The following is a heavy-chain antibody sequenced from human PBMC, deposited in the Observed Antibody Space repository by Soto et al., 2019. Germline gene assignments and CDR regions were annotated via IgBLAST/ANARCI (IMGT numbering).Heavy chain of an antibody. J-gene: IGHJ3*02. CDR2: ISNSGGST. CDR1: GFTFSTYA. V-gene: IGHV3-23*01. CDR3: AHPRGYGVFDAYDI. Sequence: VQLLESGGGLVHPGGSLRLSCAASGFTFSTYAMSWVRQAPGKGLEWVSAISNSGGSTYHADSVKGRFTISRDNSINTLYLQMNILRAEDTALYFCAHPRGYGVFDAYDIWGQGTMVTVSS. D-gene: IGHD4-17*01.